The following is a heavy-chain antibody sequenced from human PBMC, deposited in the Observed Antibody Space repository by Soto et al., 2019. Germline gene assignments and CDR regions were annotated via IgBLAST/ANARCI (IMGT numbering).Heavy chain of an antibody. D-gene: IGHD5-18*01. CDR3: ARETGGTAMAKYYYYYGMDV. V-gene: IGHV3-23*01. Sequence: GGSLRLSCAASGFTFSNYALAWVRQAPGKGLEWVSGISGSGGSTFYPDSVKGRFTISRDNSKNTLYLQMNSLRAEDTAVYYCARETGGTAMAKYYYYYGMDVWGQGTTVTVSS. CDR2: ISGSGGST. J-gene: IGHJ6*02. CDR1: GFTFSNYA.